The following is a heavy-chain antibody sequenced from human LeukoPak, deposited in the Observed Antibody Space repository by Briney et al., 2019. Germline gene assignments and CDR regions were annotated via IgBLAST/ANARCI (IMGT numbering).Heavy chain of an antibody. CDR3: ASQPYCETTRCYRAFDV. V-gene: IGHV4-34*01. D-gene: IGHD2-2*01. Sequence: SETLSLTCAVYGGSFSGYYWSWIRQSPGKGLEWIGDINHSGSTSYTPPLKSRVIISVDTSKKQFSLKLTSLTAADTAVYYCASQPYCETTRCYRAFDVWGQGTLVTVSS. CDR1: GGSFSGYY. J-gene: IGHJ3*01. CDR2: INHSGST.